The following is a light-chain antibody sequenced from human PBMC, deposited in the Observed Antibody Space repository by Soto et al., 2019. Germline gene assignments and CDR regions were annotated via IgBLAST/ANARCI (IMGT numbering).Light chain of an antibody. J-gene: IGKJ1*01. CDR2: GAS. Sequence: EILMTQSPDTLSVSPGERVTLSCRASRTVSNRLAWYQHKPGQAPRLLISGASSRATGIPDRFSGSGSGTDFTLTISRLEPEDFAVYYCQQYGSSPRTFGQGTKVDIK. CDR3: QQYGSSPRT. CDR1: RTVSNR. V-gene: IGKV3-20*01.